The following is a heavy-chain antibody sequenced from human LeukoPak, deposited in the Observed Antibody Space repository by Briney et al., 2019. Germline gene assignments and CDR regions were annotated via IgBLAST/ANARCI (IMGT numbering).Heavy chain of an antibody. D-gene: IGHD2/OR15-2a*01. J-gene: IGHJ6*03. CDR1: GGSISSGSYY. V-gene: IGHV4-61*02. CDR2: IYTSGST. CDR3: ARDHLSYYYYYMDV. Sequence: PSETLSLTCTVSGGSISSGSYYWRWLRQPAGTGLEWIGRIYTSGSTNYNPSLKSRVTISVDTSKNQFSLKLSSVTAADTAVYYCARDHLSYYYYYMDVWGKGTTVTVSS.